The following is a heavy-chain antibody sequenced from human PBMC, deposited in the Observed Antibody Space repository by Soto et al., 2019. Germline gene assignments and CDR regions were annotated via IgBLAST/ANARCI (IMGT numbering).Heavy chain of an antibody. CDR1: GGTFSSYA. Sequence: QVQLVQSGAEVKKPGSSVKVSCKASGGTFSSYAISWVRQAPGQGLEWMGGIIPIFGTANDSQKFQGRVTITADESTSTAYMQLSSLRSEDTALYYCAGPASGGPTLNNMDVWGQGTTVTVSS. CDR2: IIPIFGTA. CDR3: AGPASGGPTLNNMDV. V-gene: IGHV1-69*01. J-gene: IGHJ6*02.